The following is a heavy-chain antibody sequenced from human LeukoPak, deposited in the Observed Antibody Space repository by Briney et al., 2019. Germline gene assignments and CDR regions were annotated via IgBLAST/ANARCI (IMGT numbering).Heavy chain of an antibody. Sequence: ASVKVSCKASGYTFTDYYLHWVGQAPGQGLEWMGWIHPNTIVTNFDQRFQGRVTLTRDTSISTAYMELSRLRSDDTALYYCARGTKDILGPVDYWGQGTLVTVSS. D-gene: IGHD1-26*01. V-gene: IGHV1-2*02. J-gene: IGHJ4*02. CDR3: ARGTKDILGPVDY. CDR1: GYTFTDYY. CDR2: IHPNTIVT.